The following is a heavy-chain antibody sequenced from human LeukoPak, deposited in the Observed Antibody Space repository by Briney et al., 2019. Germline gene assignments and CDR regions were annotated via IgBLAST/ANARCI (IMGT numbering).Heavy chain of an antibody. Sequence: SETLSLTCTVSGVSISSGGYFWSWIRQPAGKGLEWIGRFYVSGSTNYNPSLQSRVTISVDTSKNQFSLKLTSVTAADTAVYYCARRSGWSLFDYWGQGTLVTVSS. CDR2: FYVSGST. V-gene: IGHV4-61*02. J-gene: IGHJ4*02. D-gene: IGHD6-13*01. CDR3: ARRSGWSLFDY. CDR1: GVSISSGGYF.